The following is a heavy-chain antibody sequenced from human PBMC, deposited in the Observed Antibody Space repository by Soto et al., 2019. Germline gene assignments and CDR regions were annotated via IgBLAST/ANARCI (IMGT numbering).Heavy chain of an antibody. D-gene: IGHD6-6*01. Sequence: QVQLVESGGGVVQPGRSLRLSCAASGFTFSSYGMHWVRQAPGKGLEWVAVISYDGSNKYYADSVKGRFTISRDNSKNTLYLQMNSLRAEDTAVYYCAKDPASIAARPRDYWGQGTLVTVSS. CDR2: ISYDGSNK. CDR3: AKDPASIAARPRDY. V-gene: IGHV3-30*18. J-gene: IGHJ4*02. CDR1: GFTFSSYG.